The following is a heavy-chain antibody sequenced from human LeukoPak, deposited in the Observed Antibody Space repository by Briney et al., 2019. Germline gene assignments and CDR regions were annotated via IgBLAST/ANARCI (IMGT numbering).Heavy chain of an antibody. CDR3: ARVAEDCSSTSCYAGVDY. D-gene: IGHD2-2*01. Sequence: GASGTLSYTPSVSTFITYGISWVRQAPGQGREWLGWIRAYNGNTNYAQKLQGRVTMTTDTSTITAYMELRSLRSDDTAVYYCARVAEDCSSTSCYAGVDYWGQGTLVTVSS. CDR2: IRAYNGNT. J-gene: IGHJ4*02. CDR1: VSTFITYG. V-gene: IGHV1-18*01.